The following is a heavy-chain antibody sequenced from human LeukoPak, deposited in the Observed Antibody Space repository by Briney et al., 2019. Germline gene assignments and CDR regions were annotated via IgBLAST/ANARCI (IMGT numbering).Heavy chain of an antibody. CDR1: GFTFSSYA. CDR3: AKDWGEYFDYVWGSFTSFDS. CDR2: ISGSDGYT. Sequence: GGSLRLSCVASGFTFSSYALSWVRQAPGKGLDCVSVISGSDGYTYYAGSVKGRFTISRDNSKNTLYLQMNSLRAEDTAVYYCAKDWGEYFDYVWGSFTSFDSWGQGTLVTVSS. D-gene: IGHD3-16*01. J-gene: IGHJ4*02. V-gene: IGHV3-23*01.